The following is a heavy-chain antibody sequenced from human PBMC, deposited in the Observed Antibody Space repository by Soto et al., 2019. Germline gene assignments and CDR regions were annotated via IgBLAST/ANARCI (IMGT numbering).Heavy chain of an antibody. CDR2: IKEDGTEQ. CDR3: AITTSTVSYWFDP. CDR1: GFSFSGYW. V-gene: IGHV3-7*03. D-gene: IGHD4-4*01. J-gene: IGHJ5*02. Sequence: GGSLRLSCAASGFSFSGYWMSWVRQAPGKGPEWVANIKEDGTEQHYVDSVKGRFTISRDNSENSQFLQMNNLRAEDSAIYYCAITTSTVSYWFDPWGPGTQVTVSS.